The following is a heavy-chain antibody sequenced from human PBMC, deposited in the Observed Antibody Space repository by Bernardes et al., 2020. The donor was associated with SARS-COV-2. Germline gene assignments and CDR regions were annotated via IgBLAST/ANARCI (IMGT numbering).Heavy chain of an antibody. CDR2: TSAYNGNT. D-gene: IGHD2-2*01. CDR3: ARSIVVVPAAIPDSDYYYYYGMDV. V-gene: IGHV1-18*01. Sequence: ASVKVSCKASGYTFTSYGISWVRQAPGQGLEWMGWTSAYNGNTNYAQNLQGRVTMTTDTSTSTAYMELRSLRSDDTAVYYCARSIVVVPAAIPDSDYYYYYGMDVWGQGTTVTVSS. J-gene: IGHJ6*02. CDR1: GYTFTSYG.